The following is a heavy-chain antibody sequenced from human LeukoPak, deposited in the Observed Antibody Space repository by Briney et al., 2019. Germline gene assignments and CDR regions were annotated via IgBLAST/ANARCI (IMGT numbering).Heavy chain of an antibody. V-gene: IGHV4-30-2*01. CDR2: IYHSGST. D-gene: IGHD2-21*01. CDR1: GGSISSGGHY. CDR3: AREAHTYCGGDCYSSYFDY. Sequence: PSQTLSLTCTVSGGSISSGGHYWSWIRQPPGKGLEWIGYIYHSGSTYYNPSLKSRVTISVDRSKNQSSLKLSSVTAADTAVYYCAREAHTYCGGDCYSSYFDYWGQGTLVTVSS. J-gene: IGHJ4*02.